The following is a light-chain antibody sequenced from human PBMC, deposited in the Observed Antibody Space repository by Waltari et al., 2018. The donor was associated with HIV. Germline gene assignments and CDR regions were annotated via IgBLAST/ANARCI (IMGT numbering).Light chain of an antibody. V-gene: IGLV2-14*01. CDR1: SRAGGDDKY. CDR2: EVT. CDR3: SSYTSSSTYV. J-gene: IGLJ1*01. Sequence: QSALTQPASVSGSPGQSITISCTGTSRAGGDDKYVSWYQQHPGKAPKLMIYEVTYRPSGVSNRFSGSKSGNTASLTISGLQAEDEADYYCSSYTSSSTYVFGTGTKVTVL.